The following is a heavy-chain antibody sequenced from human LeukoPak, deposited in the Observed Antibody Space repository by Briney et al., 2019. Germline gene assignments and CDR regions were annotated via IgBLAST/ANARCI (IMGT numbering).Heavy chain of an antibody. J-gene: IGHJ4*02. D-gene: IGHD3-9*01. CDR2: VRYDGSNK. CDR1: GFTFNSYG. Sequence: GGSLRLSCAASGFTFNSYGMNWVRQAPGKGLEWVAFVRYDGSNKYYADSVKGRFTISRDNSKNTLYLQMHSLRADDTAVYFCARGGYYNILTGFRSRFLGFDYWGQGTLVTVSS. V-gene: IGHV3-30*02. CDR3: ARGGYYNILTGFRSRFLGFDY.